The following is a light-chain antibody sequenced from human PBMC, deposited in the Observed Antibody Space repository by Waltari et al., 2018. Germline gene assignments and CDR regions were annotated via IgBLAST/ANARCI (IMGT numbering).Light chain of an antibody. CDR3: HSRETFSTRL. Sequence: SSDLTQDPSLSVALGQTVRITCQGASLSRYYASWYQQRPGQAPILVLYGPDNRPSGIPDRFSGSTSGNTASLTITGAQAEDEADYYCHSRETFSTRLFGGGTRLTV. CDR1: SLSRYY. CDR2: GPD. V-gene: IGLV3-19*01. J-gene: IGLJ2*01.